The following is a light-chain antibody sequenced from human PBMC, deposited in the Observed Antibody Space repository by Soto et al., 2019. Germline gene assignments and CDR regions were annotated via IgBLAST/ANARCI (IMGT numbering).Light chain of an antibody. V-gene: IGKV3-15*01. J-gene: IGKJ4*01. CDR2: DAS. Sequence: EIVMTQSPATLSVSPGERATLSCRASQSVSSTLAWYQQKPGQAPRLLIYDASTRATGIPARFSGGGSGTEFTLTVNSLQSEDFAVYYCQQYNNWPLTFGGGTKVDIK. CDR1: QSVSST. CDR3: QQYNNWPLT.